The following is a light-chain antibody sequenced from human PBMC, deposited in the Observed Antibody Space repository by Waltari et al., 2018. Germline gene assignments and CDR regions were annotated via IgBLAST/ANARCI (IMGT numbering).Light chain of an antibody. CDR1: QSLLHSNGYTY. CDR3: MQSLQTPFT. CDR2: LGS. J-gene: IGKJ3*01. Sequence: DIVMTQSPLSLPVTPGEPASISCRSSQSLLHSNGYTYFDWYLQKPGQSPQLLIYLGSNRASGVPDRFRGSGSGTDFTLKISRVEAEDVGVYYCMQSLQTPFTFGPGTVVDIK. V-gene: IGKV2-28*01.